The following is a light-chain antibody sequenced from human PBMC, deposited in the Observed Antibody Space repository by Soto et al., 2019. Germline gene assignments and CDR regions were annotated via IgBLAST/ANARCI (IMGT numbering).Light chain of an antibody. CDR1: QSLLHSNGYNY. V-gene: IGKV2-28*01. CDR3: MQALQTPYT. Sequence: DIVMTQSPLSLPVTPGEPASISCRSSQSLLHSNGYNYLDWYLQKPGQSPQLLIYLGSNRASGVPDRLSGSGSGTDFTLKISRXEAEDVGVYYCMQALQTPYTFGQGTKVDTK. J-gene: IGKJ2*01. CDR2: LGS.